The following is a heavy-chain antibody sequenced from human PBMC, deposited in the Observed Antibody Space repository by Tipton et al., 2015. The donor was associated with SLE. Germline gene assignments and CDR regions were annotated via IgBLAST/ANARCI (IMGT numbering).Heavy chain of an antibody. CDR1: VYSISSSHW. CDR2: IYYGGTI. CDR3: ARQRLRLLSPLDA. J-gene: IGHJ6*02. Sequence: LRLSCNVSVYSISSSHWWGWIRQPPGKGLEWIGHIYYGGTIYYNPSLKSRVTMSIDTSKNQFSLKLSSVTDVDTAVYYCARQRLRLLSPLDAWGQGTTVTVS. D-gene: IGHD3-10*01. V-gene: IGHV4-28*02.